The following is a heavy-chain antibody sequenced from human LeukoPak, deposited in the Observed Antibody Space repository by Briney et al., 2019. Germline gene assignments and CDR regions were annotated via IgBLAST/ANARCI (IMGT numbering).Heavy chain of an antibody. CDR1: GFTFSSYS. CDR2: ISSSSNYI. Sequence: PGGSLRLSCAASGFTFSSYSTNWVRHAPGKGLEWVSSISSSSNYIYYADSMKGRYTISRDNAQNSLYLQMNSLRAEDTAVYYCASLALGGREESWGQGTLVTVSS. V-gene: IGHV3-21*01. CDR3: ASLALGGREES. J-gene: IGHJ5*02. D-gene: IGHD1-26*01.